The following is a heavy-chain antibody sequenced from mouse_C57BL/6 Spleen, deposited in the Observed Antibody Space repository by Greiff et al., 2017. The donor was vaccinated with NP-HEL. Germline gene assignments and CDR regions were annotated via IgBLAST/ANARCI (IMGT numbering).Heavy chain of an antibody. J-gene: IGHJ2*01. D-gene: IGHD4-1*01. CDR3: ARWGNWDDYFDY. CDR2: IYPGDGDT. V-gene: IGHV1-80*01. CDR1: GYAFSSYW. Sequence: VQVVESGAELVKPGASVKISCKASGYAFSSYWMNWVKQRPGKGLEWIGQIYPGDGDTNYNGKFKGKATLTADKSSSTAYMQLSSLTSEDSAVYFCARWGNWDDYFDYWGQGTTLTVSS.